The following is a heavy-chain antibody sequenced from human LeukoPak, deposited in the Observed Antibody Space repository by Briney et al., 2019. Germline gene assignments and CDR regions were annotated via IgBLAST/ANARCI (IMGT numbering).Heavy chain of an antibody. CDR1: GFTFSSYA. CDR3: AKQGYCSSTSCYRGIYFDY. D-gene: IGHD2-2*02. CDR2: ISGSGGST. J-gene: IGHJ4*02. V-gene: IGHV3-23*01. Sequence: GGSLRLSCAASGFTFSSYAMSWVCQAPGEGLEWVSAISGSGGSTYYADSVKGRFTISRDNSKNTLYLQMNSLRAEDTAVYYCAKQGYCSSTSCYRGIYFDYWGQGTLVTVSS.